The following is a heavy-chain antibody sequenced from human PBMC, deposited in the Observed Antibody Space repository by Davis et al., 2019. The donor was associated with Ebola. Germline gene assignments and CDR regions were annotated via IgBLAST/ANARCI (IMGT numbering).Heavy chain of an antibody. CDR3: ARPSYPGYYYYYGMDV. J-gene: IGHJ6*04. Sequence: SETLSLTCAVYGGSFSGYYWSWIRQPPGKGLEWIGEINHSGSTNYNPSLKSRVTISVDTSKNQFSLKLSSVTAADTAVYYCARPSYPGYYYYYGMDVWGKGTTVTVSS. CDR2: INHSGST. D-gene: IGHD1-26*01. V-gene: IGHV4-34*01. CDR1: GGSFSGYY.